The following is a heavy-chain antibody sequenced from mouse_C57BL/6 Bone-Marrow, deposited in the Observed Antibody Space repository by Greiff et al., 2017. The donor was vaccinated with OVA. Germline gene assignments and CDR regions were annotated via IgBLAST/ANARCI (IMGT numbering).Heavy chain of an antibody. Sequence: VQLQQPGAELVRPGTSVKLSCKASGYTFTSYWMHWVKQRPGQGLEWIGVIDPSDSYTNYNQKFKGKATLTVDTSSSTAYMQLSSLTSADSAVYYCAREGGYWGQGTTLTVSS. J-gene: IGHJ2*01. V-gene: IGHV1-59*01. CDR2: IDPSDSYT. CDR1: GYTFTSYW. CDR3: AREGGY.